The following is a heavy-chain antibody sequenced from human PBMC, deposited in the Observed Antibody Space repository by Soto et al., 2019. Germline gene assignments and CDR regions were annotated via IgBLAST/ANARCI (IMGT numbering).Heavy chain of an antibody. Sequence: PSETLSLTCAVSGGSISSSNWWSWVRQPPGKGLEWIGEIYHSGSTNYNPSLKSRVTMSVDKSKNQFSLKLSSVTAADTAVYYCARDGSGSYYYYFDYWGQGTLVTVS. CDR2: IYHSGST. D-gene: IGHD3-10*01. CDR1: GGSISSSNW. V-gene: IGHV4-4*02. J-gene: IGHJ4*02. CDR3: ARDGSGSYYYYFDY.